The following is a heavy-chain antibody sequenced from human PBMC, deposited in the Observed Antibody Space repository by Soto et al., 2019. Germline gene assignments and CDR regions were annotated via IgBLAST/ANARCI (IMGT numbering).Heavy chain of an antibody. CDR1: GYTFTSYC. V-gene: IGHV1-18*01. CDR2: ISAYNGNT. J-gene: IGHJ6*02. CDR3: AREYDSSGYYAYYYYGMDV. D-gene: IGHD3-22*01. Sequence: GASVKVSCKASGYTFTSYCISWVRQSPGQGLEWMGWISAYNGNTNYAQKLQGRVTMTTDTSTSTAYMELRSLRSDDTAVYYCAREYDSSGYYAYYYYGMDVWGQGTTVTVSS.